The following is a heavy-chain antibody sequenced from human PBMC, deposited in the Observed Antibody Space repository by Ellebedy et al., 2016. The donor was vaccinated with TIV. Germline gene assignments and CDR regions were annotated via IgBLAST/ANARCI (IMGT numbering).Heavy chain of an antibody. Sequence: GGSLRLSCAASGFTFNSYWMSWVRQAPGKGLEWVANINQDGSRIYYVDSVKGRFTISRDNAKNSVFLRMNTRRVEDTAVYHCARDGAYGDYSPGYYGMDVWGQGTTVTVSS. CDR2: INQDGSRI. V-gene: IGHV3-7*03. CDR1: GFTFNSYW. J-gene: IGHJ6*02. D-gene: IGHD3-22*01. CDR3: ARDGAYGDYSPGYYGMDV.